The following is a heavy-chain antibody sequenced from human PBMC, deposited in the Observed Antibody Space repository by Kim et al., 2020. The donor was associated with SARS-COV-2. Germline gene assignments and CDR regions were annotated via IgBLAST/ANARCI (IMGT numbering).Heavy chain of an antibody. D-gene: IGHD2-2*01. CDR3: ASSLGSEFHPDQVVPAAMPFGPVDY. V-gene: IGHV3-48*02. CDR1: GFTFSSYS. J-gene: IGHJ4*02. Sequence: GGSLRLSCAASGFTFSSYSMNWVRQAPGKGLEWVSYISSSSSTIYYADSVKGRFTISRDNAKNSLYLQMNSLRDEDTAVYYCASSLGSEFHPDQVVPAAMPFGPVDYWGQGTLVTVSA. CDR2: ISSSSSTI.